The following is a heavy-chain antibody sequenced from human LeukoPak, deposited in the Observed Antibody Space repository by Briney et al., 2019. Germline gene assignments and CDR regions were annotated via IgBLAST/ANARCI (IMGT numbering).Heavy chain of an antibody. Sequence: SQTLSLTCAISGDSVSSNSVTWNWIRQSPSRGLGWRGRTYYRSRWYNDDAVSVRGRITVNPDTSKNQFSLHLNAVTPEDTAVYYCARRLTQYDCFDPWGQGILATVSS. D-gene: IGHD2-2*01. CDR2: TYYRSRWYN. V-gene: IGHV6-1*01. CDR1: GDSVSSNSVT. J-gene: IGHJ5*02. CDR3: ARRLTQYDCFDP.